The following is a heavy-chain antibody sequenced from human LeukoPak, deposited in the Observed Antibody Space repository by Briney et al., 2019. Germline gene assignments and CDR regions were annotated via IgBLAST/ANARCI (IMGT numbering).Heavy chain of an antibody. CDR3: ARVYGSGSYYNH. D-gene: IGHD3-10*01. CDR2: INPNSGGT. Sequence: GASVKVSCKASGYTFTSYYMHWVRQAPGQGLEWMGWINPNSGGTVYAQKFQGRVTMTRDTSITTAYMDLSSLRSDDTAVYYCARVYGSGSYYNHWGQGTLVTVSS. J-gene: IGHJ5*02. CDR1: GYTFTSYY. V-gene: IGHV1-2*02.